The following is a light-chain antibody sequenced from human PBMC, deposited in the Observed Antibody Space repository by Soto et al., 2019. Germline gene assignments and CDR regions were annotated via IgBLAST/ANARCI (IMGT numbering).Light chain of an antibody. CDR2: GAS. CDR3: QQYNNWPIT. CDR1: QSVGSN. J-gene: IGKJ5*01. Sequence: EVVMTQSPATLSVSPGGRATLSCRASQSVGSNLAWYQQKPGQPPRLLIYGASSRATGVPARFSGSGSQTHFTLSISSLQSEDFAFYYCQQYNNWPITFGQGTRLEIK. V-gene: IGKV3D-15*01.